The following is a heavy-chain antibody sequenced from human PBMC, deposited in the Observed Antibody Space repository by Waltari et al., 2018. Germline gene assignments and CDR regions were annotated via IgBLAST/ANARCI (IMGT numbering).Heavy chain of an antibody. CDR1: GGSLSGCY. V-gene: IGHV4-34*01. D-gene: IGHD3-3*01. J-gene: IGHJ5*02. Sequence: QVQLQQWGAGLLKPSETLSLTCAVYGGSLSGCYWSCLRHRPRQGMEWIGEINHSGSTNDNPSLKSRVTISVDTSKNQFSLKLSSVTAADTAVYYCASTVAEIFGVLIIQKNNWFDPWGQGTLVTVSS. CDR3: ASTVAEIFGVLIIQKNNWFDP. CDR2: INHSGST.